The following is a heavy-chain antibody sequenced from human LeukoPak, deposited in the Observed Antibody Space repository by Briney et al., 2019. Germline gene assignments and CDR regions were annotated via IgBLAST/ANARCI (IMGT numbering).Heavy chain of an antibody. D-gene: IGHD3-22*01. CDR3: ARACYDSSGYLPYFDY. J-gene: IGHJ4*02. V-gene: IGHV3-21*01. Sequence: GGSLRLSCVASGFIVSNNYMSWVRQAPGMGLEWVSSISSSSSYIYYADSVKGRFTISRDNAKNSLYLQMNSVRAEDTAVYYCARACYDSSGYLPYFDYWGQGTLVTVSS. CDR2: ISSSSSYI. CDR1: GFIVSNNY.